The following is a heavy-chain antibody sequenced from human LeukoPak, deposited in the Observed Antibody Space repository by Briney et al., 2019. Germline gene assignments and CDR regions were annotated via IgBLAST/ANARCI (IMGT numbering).Heavy chain of an antibody. J-gene: IGHJ3*02. D-gene: IGHD6-19*01. CDR2: IIPIFGTA. V-gene: IGHV1-69*13. CDR1: GCTFRSYA. Sequence: ASVKVSCTAYGCTFRSYAISWVRQAPGQGLEWMGGIIPIFGTANYAQKFQGRVTITADESTSTAYMELSSLRSEDTAVYYCAREVYSSGWPIWGQGTMVTVSS. CDR3: AREVYSSGWPI.